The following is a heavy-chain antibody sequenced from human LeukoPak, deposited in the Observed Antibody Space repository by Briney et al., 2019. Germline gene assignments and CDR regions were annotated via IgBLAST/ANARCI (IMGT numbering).Heavy chain of an antibody. J-gene: IGHJ4*02. CDR3: ARLVTYCSGGSCFYYFDF. Sequence: PSETLSLTCTVSGGSISNYYWSWIRQPPGKGLEWIGYIYYSGSTNYNPSLKSRVTISVDTSKSHFSLKLSSVTAADTAVYYCARLVTYCSGGSCFYYFDFWGQGTLVTVSS. V-gene: IGHV4-59*08. D-gene: IGHD2-15*01. CDR2: IYYSGST. CDR1: GGSISNYY.